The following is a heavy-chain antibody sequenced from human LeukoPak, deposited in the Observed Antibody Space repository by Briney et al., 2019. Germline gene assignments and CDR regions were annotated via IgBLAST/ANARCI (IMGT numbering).Heavy chain of an antibody. CDR1: GYTFTSFS. V-gene: IGHV1-18*01. D-gene: IGHD1-26*01. CDR2: ISVYNGNT. Sequence: ASVKVSCKASGYTFTSFSITWVRQAPGQGLEWMGWISVYNGNTNYAQKLQGRVTMTTDTSTSTAYMELRSLRSDDTAVYYCARMGGDLLGTWFDYWGQGTLVTVSS. J-gene: IGHJ4*02. CDR3: ARMGGDLLGTWFDY.